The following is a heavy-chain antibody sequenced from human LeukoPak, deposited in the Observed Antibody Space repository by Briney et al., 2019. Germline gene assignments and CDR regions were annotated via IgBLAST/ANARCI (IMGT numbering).Heavy chain of an antibody. CDR1: GFSFTRNN. CDR3: ARKILTGTHKGAFDI. V-gene: IGHV3-21*01. J-gene: IGHJ3*02. CDR2: ISTISTYI. D-gene: IGHD3-9*01. Sequence: PAGSLRLSCVASGFSFTRNNMNWVRQAPGKGLEWVSSISTISTYIYYADSVKGRFTISRDNAKNSLYLQMNSLRAEDTVEYYCARKILTGTHKGAFDIWGQGTMVTVSS.